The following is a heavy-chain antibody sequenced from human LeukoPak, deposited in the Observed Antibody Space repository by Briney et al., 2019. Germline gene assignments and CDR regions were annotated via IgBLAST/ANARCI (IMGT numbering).Heavy chain of an antibody. J-gene: IGHJ6*02. CDR1: GFTVSSNY. Sequence: GGSLRLSCAASGFTVSSNYMSWVRQAPGKGLEWVSVIYSGGSTYYADSVKGRFTISRDNSKNTLYLQMNSLRAEDTAVYYCASRGQLPYYYYGMDVWGQGTTVTVSS. CDR2: IYSGGST. D-gene: IGHD2-2*01. V-gene: IGHV3-53*01. CDR3: ASRGQLPYYYYGMDV.